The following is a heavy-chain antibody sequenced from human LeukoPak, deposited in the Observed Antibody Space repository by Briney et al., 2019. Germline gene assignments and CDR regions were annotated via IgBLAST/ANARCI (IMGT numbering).Heavy chain of an antibody. J-gene: IGHJ4*02. CDR1: GYTFTSYD. V-gene: IGHV1-8*01. D-gene: IGHD3-22*01. Sequence: GASVKVSCKASGYTFTSYDINWVRQATGQGLEWMGWMNPNSGNTGYAQKFQGRVTMTRNTSISTAYMELSSLRSEDTAVYYCARGRGPDYYDSSDDFDYWGQGTLVTVSS. CDR2: MNPNSGNT. CDR3: ARGRGPDYYDSSDDFDY.